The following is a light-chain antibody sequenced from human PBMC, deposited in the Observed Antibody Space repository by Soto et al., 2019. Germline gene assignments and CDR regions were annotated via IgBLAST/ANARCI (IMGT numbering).Light chain of an antibody. CDR2: DAS. Sequence: EIVLTQSPVTLSLSPGERATLSCRATRSVNNFVAWYQQKPGQAPSLLISDASNRATGIPDRFSGSGSGTDSTLTINSLEPEDFAVYFCHQRAGWPPTFGGGTKVDIK. CDR1: RSVNNF. J-gene: IGKJ4*01. V-gene: IGKV3-11*01. CDR3: HQRAGWPPT.